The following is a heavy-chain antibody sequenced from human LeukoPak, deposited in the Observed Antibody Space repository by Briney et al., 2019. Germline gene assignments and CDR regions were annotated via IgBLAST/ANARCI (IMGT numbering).Heavy chain of an antibody. CDR1: GGTFSSYA. J-gene: IGHJ4*02. CDR3: ARGGHQRYFDWLSDY. CDR2: IIPIFGTA. D-gene: IGHD3-9*01. V-gene: IGHV1-69*13. Sequence: SVKVSCKASGGTFSSYAISWVRQAPGQGLEWMGGIIPIFGTANYAQKFQGRVTITADESTSTAYMELSSLGSEDTAVYYCARGGHQRYFDWLSDYWGQGTLVTVSS.